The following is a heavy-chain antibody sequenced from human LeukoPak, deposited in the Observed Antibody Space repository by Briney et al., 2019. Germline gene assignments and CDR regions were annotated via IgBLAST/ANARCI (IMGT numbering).Heavy chain of an antibody. J-gene: IGHJ4*02. Sequence: SETLSLTCTVSGGSISSSSYYWGWIRQPPGKGLEWIGSIYYSGSTYYNPSLKSRVTISVDTSRNQFSLKLSSVTAADTAVYYCARDTLAAADLQYWGQGTLVTVSS. D-gene: IGHD6-13*01. V-gene: IGHV4-39*07. CDR3: ARDTLAAADLQY. CDR1: GGSISSSSYY. CDR2: IYYSGST.